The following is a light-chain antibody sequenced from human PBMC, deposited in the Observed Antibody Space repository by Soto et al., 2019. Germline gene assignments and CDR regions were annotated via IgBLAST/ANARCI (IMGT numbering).Light chain of an antibody. CDR2: YVS. CDR1: SSDVGGYNY. J-gene: IGLJ1*01. V-gene: IGLV2-14*01. CDR3: CSYTTSNTRQIV. Sequence: QSVLTQPASVSGSPGQSITISCTGTSSDVGGYNYVSWYQQHPGKAPKFMIYYVSNRPSGVSNRFSGSKSRNTASLTISGLQAAEEADYYCCSYTTSNTRQIVFGTGTKVTVL.